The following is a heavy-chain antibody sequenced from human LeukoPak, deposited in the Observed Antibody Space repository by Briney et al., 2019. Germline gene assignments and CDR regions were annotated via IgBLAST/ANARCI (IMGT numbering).Heavy chain of an antibody. D-gene: IGHD3-10*01. CDR1: GYTFTNYW. CDR2: IDPSDSYT. CDR3: ARQTFREEIGY. V-gene: IGHV5-10-1*01. Sequence: GESLKISCQGSGYTFTNYWITWVRQMPGKGLEWMGRIDPSDSYTNYSPSFQGHVTISADKSISTAYLQWSSLKASDTAMYYCARQTFREEIGYWGQGTLVTVSS. J-gene: IGHJ4*02.